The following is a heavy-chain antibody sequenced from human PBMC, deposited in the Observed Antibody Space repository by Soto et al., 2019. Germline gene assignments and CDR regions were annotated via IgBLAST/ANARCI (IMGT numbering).Heavy chain of an antibody. CDR2: IYSGGNT. J-gene: IGHJ6*03. CDR1: GFTVSGNY. Sequence: EVQLVESGGGLVQPGGSLRLSCAASGFTVSGNYMSWVRQAPGKGLEWVSVIYSGGNTYYADSVKGRFTISRHNSENTVYLQMNSLRAEDTAVYYCTRAAWGLWFGYMDVWGKGTTVTVS. CDR3: TRAAWGLWFGYMDV. D-gene: IGHD3-10*01. V-gene: IGHV3-53*04.